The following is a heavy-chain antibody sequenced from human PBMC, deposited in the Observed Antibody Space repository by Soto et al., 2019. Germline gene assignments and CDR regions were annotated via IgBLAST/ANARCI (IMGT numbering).Heavy chain of an antibody. J-gene: IGHJ6*02. Sequence: QGQLVQSGGEVKKPGASVKVSCKASGYTFTRYGISWVRQAPGQGLEWMGWISGYNGDTKFAQKFQDRVTMTLDTSTTTAYMELRSLTSDDTAVYYCAKNGQPPYYYYGLDVWGQGTTVTVSS. CDR1: GYTFTRYG. V-gene: IGHV1-18*01. CDR3: AKNGQPPYYYYGLDV. CDR2: ISGYNGDT. D-gene: IGHD2-8*01.